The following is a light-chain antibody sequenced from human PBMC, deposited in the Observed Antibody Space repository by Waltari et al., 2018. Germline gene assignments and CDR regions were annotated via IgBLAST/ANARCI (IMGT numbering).Light chain of an antibody. V-gene: IGLV4-69*01. CDR2: VNSDGSH. CDR3: QTGGHGTWV. CDR1: SGHSSTV. J-gene: IGLJ3*02. Sequence: QLVLTQSPSASASLGASVKLTCTLSSGHSSTVIAWLQQRPGKGPRYLMKVNSDGSHSKGDEIPDRFSGSSSGAERYLTISSLQSEDEGDYYCQTGGHGTWVFGGGTKLTVL.